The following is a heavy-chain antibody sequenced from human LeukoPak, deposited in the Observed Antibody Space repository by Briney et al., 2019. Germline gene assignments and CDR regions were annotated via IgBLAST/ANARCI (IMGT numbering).Heavy chain of an antibody. V-gene: IGHV4-30-2*03. CDR1: GGSVSSGPYY. CDR3: ARDIDCSSNSCYTGGAFDI. J-gene: IGHJ3*02. CDR2: IYYSRTT. D-gene: IGHD2-2*02. Sequence: SQTLSLTCTVSGGSVSSGPYYWSWLRQPPGKGLEGSGSIYYSRTTYYNPSLKSRVTISVDTSKNPFSLKLSYVTAADTAVYYCARDIDCSSNSCYTGGAFDIWGQGTMVTVSS.